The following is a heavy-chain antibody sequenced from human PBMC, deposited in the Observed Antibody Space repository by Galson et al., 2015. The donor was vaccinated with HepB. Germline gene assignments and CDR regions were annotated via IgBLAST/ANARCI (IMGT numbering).Heavy chain of an antibody. D-gene: IGHD4-11*01. V-gene: IGHV3-23*01. J-gene: IGHJ5*02. CDR2: ISRTGGNT. CDR1: GVTVSDYA. Sequence: SLRLSCAASGVTVSDYAMTWVRQAPGKGPEWVSSISRTGGNTFNADSVQGRFTISRDTPNNTLHRQMNSLRVDDTAVYYCAKGPRGDYINSPPNWSDTWGQGTLVTVSS. CDR3: AKGPRGDYINSPPNWSDT.